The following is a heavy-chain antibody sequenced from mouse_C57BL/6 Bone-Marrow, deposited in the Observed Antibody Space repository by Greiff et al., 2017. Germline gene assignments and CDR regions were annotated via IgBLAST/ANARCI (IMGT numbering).Heavy chain of an antibody. D-gene: IGHD2-5*01. CDR2: IWRGGST. J-gene: IGHJ4*01. V-gene: IGHV2-5*01. CDR1: GFSLTSYG. CDR3: AKRLYYSNYPYAMDY. Sequence: VQLQQSGPGLVQPSQRLSITCTVSGFSLTSYGVHWVRQSPGKGLEWLGVIWRGGSTDYNAAFMSRLSITKDNSKSQVFFKMNSLQADDTAIYYCAKRLYYSNYPYAMDYWGQGTSVTVSS.